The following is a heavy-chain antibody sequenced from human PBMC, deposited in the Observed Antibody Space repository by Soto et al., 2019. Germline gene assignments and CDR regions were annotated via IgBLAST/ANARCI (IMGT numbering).Heavy chain of an antibody. D-gene: IGHD3-3*01. J-gene: IGHJ5*02. CDR3: ARGRFLEWLLSGWFDP. CDR1: GGSISSYY. Sequence: SETLSLTCTVSGGSISSYYWSWIRQPPGKGLEWIGYIYYSGSTNYNPSLKSRVTISVDTSKNQFSLKLSSVTAADTAVYYCARGRFLEWLLSGWFDPWGQGTLVTVSS. CDR2: IYYSGST. V-gene: IGHV4-59*01.